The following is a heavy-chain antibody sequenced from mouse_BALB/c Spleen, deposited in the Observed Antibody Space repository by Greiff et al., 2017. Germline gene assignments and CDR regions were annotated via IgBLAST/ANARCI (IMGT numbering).Heavy chain of an antibody. Sequence: QVQLQQSGAELVRPGASVKLSCKASGYTFTSYWMPWVKQRPGQGLEWIGAIYPGVGDTRYTQKFKGKATLTADKSSSTAYMQLSSLASEDSAVYCGTRSEYRYDAIDYWGQGTSVTVSS. V-gene: IGHV1-87*01. CDR3: TRSEYRYDAIDY. CDR1: GYTFTSYW. J-gene: IGHJ4*01. D-gene: IGHD2-14*01. CDR2: IYPGVGDT.